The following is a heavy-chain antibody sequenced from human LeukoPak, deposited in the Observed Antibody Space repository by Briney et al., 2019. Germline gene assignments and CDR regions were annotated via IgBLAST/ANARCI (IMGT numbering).Heavy chain of an antibody. J-gene: IGHJ4*02. CDR2: INPNSGAT. V-gene: IGHV1-2*02. D-gene: IGHD4-17*01. Sequence: GASVKVSCKASGYTFTSYDINWVRQATGQGLEWMGWINPNSGATNYAQKFQGRVTMTRDTSISTAYMELSRLRSDDTAVYYCARDRRGAYGDYATSYWGQGTLVTVSS. CDR3: ARDRRGAYGDYATSY. CDR1: GYTFTSYD.